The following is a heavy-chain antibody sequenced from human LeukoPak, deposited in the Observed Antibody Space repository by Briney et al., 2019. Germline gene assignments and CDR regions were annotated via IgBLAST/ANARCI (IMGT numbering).Heavy chain of an antibody. CDR3: ARLASTNWFDP. D-gene: IGHD2-2*01. V-gene: IGHV4-59*01. CDR2: IYYSGST. CDR1: GGSISSYY. Sequence: PSETLSHTCTVSGGSISSYYWSWIRQPPGKGLEWIGYIYYSGSTNYNPSLKSRVTISVDTSKNQFSLKLSSVTAADTAVYYCARLASTNWFDPWGQGTLVTVSS. J-gene: IGHJ5*02.